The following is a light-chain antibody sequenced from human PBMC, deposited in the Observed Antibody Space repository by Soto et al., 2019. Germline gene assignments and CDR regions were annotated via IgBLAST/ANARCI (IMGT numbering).Light chain of an antibody. Sequence: QSALTQPASVSGSPGQSITISCTGTSSDVGGYNYVSWYQQHPGKAPKLFIYEVSNRPSGVSNRFSGSKSGNTASLTVSGLQAEDEADYYGSSYSSVTTLWVFGGGTKLTVL. V-gene: IGLV2-14*01. CDR1: SSDVGGYNY. CDR3: SSYSSVTTLWV. CDR2: EVS. J-gene: IGLJ3*02.